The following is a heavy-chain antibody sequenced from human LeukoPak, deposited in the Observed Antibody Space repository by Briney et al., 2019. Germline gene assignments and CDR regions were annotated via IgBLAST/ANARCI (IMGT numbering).Heavy chain of an antibody. D-gene: IGHD6-6*01. J-gene: IGHJ3*02. V-gene: IGHV4-59*01. CDR3: ARDHPIGYSSSSNAFDI. CDR2: IYNSGST. CDR1: GGSISSYY. Sequence: PSETLSLTCTVSGGSISSYYWSWIRQPPGKGLEWIGYIYNSGSTNYNPSLKSRVTISVDTSKNQFSLTLSSVTAADTAVYYCARDHPIGYSSSSNAFDIWGQRTMVTVSS.